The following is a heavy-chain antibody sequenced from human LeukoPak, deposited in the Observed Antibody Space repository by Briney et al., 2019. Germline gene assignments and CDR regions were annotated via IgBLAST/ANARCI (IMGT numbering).Heavy chain of an antibody. CDR3: AKLATSDTGETY. CDR1: GYTFTINH. V-gene: IGHV1-46*01. J-gene: IGHJ4*02. D-gene: IGHD3-16*01. CDR2: INPSGDST. Sequence: GASVKVSFTASGYTFTINHIHWVRQAPGQGLEWMGVINPSGDSTTYAQNFQGRVTMTRDTSTSTVYMELRSLRSEDTVIYYCAKLATSDTGETYWGQGTLVTVSS.